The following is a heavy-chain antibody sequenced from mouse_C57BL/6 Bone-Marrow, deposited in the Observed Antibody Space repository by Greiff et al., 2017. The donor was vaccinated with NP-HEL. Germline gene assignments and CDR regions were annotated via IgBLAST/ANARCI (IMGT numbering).Heavy chain of an antibody. Sequence: EVKLMESGAELVRPGASVKLSCTASGFNIKDDYMHWVKQRPEQGLAWIGWIDPENGDTEYDSKFQGKATITADTSSNTAYMQLSSLTSEATAVYYCTTVVAHYYAIDYWGQGTSVTVSS. D-gene: IGHD1-1*01. CDR2: IDPENGDT. CDR3: TTVVAHYYAIDY. J-gene: IGHJ4*01. V-gene: IGHV14-4*01. CDR1: GFNIKDDY.